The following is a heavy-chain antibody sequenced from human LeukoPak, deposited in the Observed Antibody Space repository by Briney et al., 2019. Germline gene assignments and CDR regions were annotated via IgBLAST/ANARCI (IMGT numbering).Heavy chain of an antibody. D-gene: IGHD6-19*01. Sequence: SETLSLTCAVSGASITNFYWSWIRQPPGKGLEWIGYIYYIGITNFNPSLKSRVTISLDTSKNQFSLKLSSVTAADTAVYYCARSSAWSLFNYWGQGTLVTVSS. CDR2: IYYIGIT. CDR1: GASITNFY. V-gene: IGHV4-59*01. CDR3: ARSSAWSLFNY. J-gene: IGHJ4*02.